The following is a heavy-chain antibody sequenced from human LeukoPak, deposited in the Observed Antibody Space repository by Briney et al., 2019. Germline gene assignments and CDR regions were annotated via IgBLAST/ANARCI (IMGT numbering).Heavy chain of an antibody. CDR3: ARVLCGGGSCLFDY. V-gene: IGHV4-59*01. Sequence: SETLSLTCTVSGGSISSYYWSWIRQPPGKGLEWIGYIYYSGSTDYNPSLKSRVTISVDTSKNQFSLKLSSVTAADTAVYYCARVLCGGGSCLFDYWGQGTLVTVSS. CDR2: IYYSGST. J-gene: IGHJ4*02. CDR1: GGSISSYY. D-gene: IGHD2-15*01.